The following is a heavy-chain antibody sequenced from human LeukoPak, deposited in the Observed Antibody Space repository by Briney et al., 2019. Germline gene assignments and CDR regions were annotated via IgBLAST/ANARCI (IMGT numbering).Heavy chain of an antibody. CDR3: ARIDPLGFFDQ. D-gene: IGHD6-25*01. CDR1: GAFTSTYY. V-gene: IGHV4-59*13. J-gene: IGHJ4*02. CDR2: VFYSGSS. Sequence: SETLSLACTVSGAFTSTYYWSWVRRPPTGGLEWIGYVFYSGSSNYNPNFTSRVTMSVDTSKSQFSLKLTSVSDADTAVYYCARIDPLGFFDQWGQGTLVTVSS.